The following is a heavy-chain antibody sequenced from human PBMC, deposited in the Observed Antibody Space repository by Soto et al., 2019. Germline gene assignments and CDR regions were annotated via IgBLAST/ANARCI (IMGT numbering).Heavy chain of an antibody. CDR1: VNTFTNFG. D-gene: IGHD6-25*01. CDR2: ISAYTDDP. V-gene: IGHV1-18*01. CDR3: ARVITGEAAWFEH. J-gene: IGHJ5*02. Sequence: ACVXGSWKASVNTFTNFGCTWLLQAPGQGLEWMGWISAYTDDPNYAQKFQGRVTMTIDKSTSTAYLDLRSLTSDDTAVYYCARVITGEAAWFEHWGKGTLVNVSS.